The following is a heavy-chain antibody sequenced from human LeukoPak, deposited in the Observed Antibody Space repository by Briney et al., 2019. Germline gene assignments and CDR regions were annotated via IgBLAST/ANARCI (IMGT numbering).Heavy chain of an antibody. V-gene: IGHV4-34*01. CDR3: ARATDYYYYYMDV. CDR2: INHSGST. J-gene: IGHJ6*03. Sequence: SETLSLTCAVYGGSFSGYYWSWTRQPPGKGLEWIGEINHSGSTNYNPSLKSRVTISVDTSKNQFSLKLSSVTAADTAVYYCARATDYYYYYMDVWGKGTTVTVSS. CDR1: GGSFSGYY.